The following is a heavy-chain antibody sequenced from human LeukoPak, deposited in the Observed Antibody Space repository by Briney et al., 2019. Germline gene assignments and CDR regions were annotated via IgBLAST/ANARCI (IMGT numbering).Heavy chain of an antibody. CDR3: AKDSYDHNGIFDALDI. D-gene: IGHD3-16*01. V-gene: IGHV3-23*01. CDR2: IGSPGQE. J-gene: IGHJ3*02. Sequence: GGSLRLSCAASGFTFSHFAMTWVRQAPGKGLEWVSTIGSPGQEYYADSVKGRLAISRDNSESTLFLQMHSLRVEDTAIYCCAKDSYDHNGIFDALDIWGQGTMVTVSS. CDR1: GFTFSHFA.